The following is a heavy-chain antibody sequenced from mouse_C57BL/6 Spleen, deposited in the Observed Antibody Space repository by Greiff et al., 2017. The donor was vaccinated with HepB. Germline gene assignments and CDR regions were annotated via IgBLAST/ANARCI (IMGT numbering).Heavy chain of an antibody. CDR3: ARRTGNYVDY. V-gene: IGHV1-42*01. Sequence: EVQLQQSGPELVKPGASVKISCKASGYSFTGYYMNWVKQSPEKSLEWIGEINPSTGGTTYNQKFKAKATLTVDKSSSTAYMQLKSLTSEDSAVYYCARRTGNYVDYWGQGTTLTVSS. CDR1: GYSFTGYY. CDR2: INPSTGGT. J-gene: IGHJ2*01.